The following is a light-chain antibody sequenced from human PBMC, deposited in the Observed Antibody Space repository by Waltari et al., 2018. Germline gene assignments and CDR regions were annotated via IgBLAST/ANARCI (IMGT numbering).Light chain of an antibody. J-gene: IGKJ5*01. CDR1: QSVSGNY. V-gene: IGKV3-20*01. CDR2: DTS. CDR3: QQYSASPHVT. Sequence: VLTQSPGTLSLSQGERATLSCRASQSVSGNYLAWYQQKPGQSPRLLIYDTSTRATGIPDRFRGSGSGTDFTLTINRLEPEDFAVYFFQQYSASPHVTFGQGTRLEIK.